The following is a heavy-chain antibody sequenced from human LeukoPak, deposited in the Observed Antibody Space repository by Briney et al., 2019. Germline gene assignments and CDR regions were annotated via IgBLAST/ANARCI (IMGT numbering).Heavy chain of an antibody. J-gene: IGHJ3*02. CDR2: IYSGVNT. CDR1: GFDVSDKF. D-gene: IGHD5-18*01. CDR3: AREMLSYGDALDI. Sequence: GRSLTLSCAASGFDVSDKFMAWVRQAPGKGLEWVSVIYSGVNTYYADSVKGRFTTSRDNAKNTLFLQMSSLRAEDTAVYYCAREMLSYGDALDIWGQGTVVTVSS. V-gene: IGHV3-53*01.